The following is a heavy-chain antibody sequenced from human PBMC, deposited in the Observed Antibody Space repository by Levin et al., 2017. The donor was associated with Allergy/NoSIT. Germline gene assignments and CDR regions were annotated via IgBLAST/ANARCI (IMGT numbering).Heavy chain of an antibody. Sequence: GESLKISCAASGFTVSSHYMSWVRQAPGKGLEWVSVIYSGGSTYYADSVKGRFTISRDNSKNTLYLQMNSLRAEDTAVYYCARCAIFGVVRETINAFDIWGQGTMVTVSS. CDR2: IYSGGST. CDR3: ARCAIFGVVRETINAFDI. D-gene: IGHD3-3*01. J-gene: IGHJ3*02. CDR1: GFTVSSHY. V-gene: IGHV3-53*01.